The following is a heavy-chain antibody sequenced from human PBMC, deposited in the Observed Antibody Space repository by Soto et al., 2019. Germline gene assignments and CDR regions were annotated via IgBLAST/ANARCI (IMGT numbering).Heavy chain of an antibody. D-gene: IGHD1-26*01. CDR2: IWYDGSNK. V-gene: IGHV3-33*01. J-gene: IGHJ6*02. Sequence: PGGSLRLSCAASGFTFSSYGMHWVRQAPGKGLEWVAVIWYDGSNKYYADSVKGRFTISRDNSKNTLYLQMNSLRAEDTAVYYCARAYSGSYYGPYYYYYYGMDVWGQGTTVTVSS. CDR1: GFTFSSYG. CDR3: ARAYSGSYYGPYYYYYYGMDV.